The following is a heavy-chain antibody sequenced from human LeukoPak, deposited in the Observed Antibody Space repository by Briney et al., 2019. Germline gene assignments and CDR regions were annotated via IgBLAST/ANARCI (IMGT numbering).Heavy chain of an antibody. J-gene: IGHJ3*02. CDR2: IKSKTDGGTT. Sequence: GGSLRLSCAASGFTFSSYGMHWVRQAPGKGLEWVGRIKSKTDGGTTDYAAPVKGRFTISRDDSKNTLYLQMNSLKTEDTAVYYCTTDVSYDSSGYYTRPRAFDIWGQGTMVTVSS. CDR3: TTDVSYDSSGYYTRPRAFDI. V-gene: IGHV3-15*01. CDR1: GFTFSSYG. D-gene: IGHD3-22*01.